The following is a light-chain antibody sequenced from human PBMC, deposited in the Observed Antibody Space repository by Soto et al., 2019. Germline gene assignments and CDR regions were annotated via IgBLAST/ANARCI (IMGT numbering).Light chain of an antibody. J-gene: IGKJ4*01. Sequence: EIVMTQSPVTLSVSPGERATLSCRASQTIRSDLAWYQQKPGQAPRLLISDASTRATSIPARFNGSGSGTEVTLAISSLQSEDFSIYYCHQYNTWPLTFGGWTKVE. V-gene: IGKV3-15*01. CDR1: QTIRSD. CDR2: DAS. CDR3: HQYNTWPLT.